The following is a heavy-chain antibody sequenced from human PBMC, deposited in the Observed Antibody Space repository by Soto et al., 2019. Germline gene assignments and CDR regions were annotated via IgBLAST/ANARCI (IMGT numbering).Heavy chain of an antibody. V-gene: IGHV1-58*02. CDR2: IVVGSGNT. CDR3: AIAPLTIFGVVIMSY. D-gene: IGHD3-3*01. CDR1: GFTFTSSA. J-gene: IGHJ4*02. Sequence: SVKVSCKASGFTFTSSAMQWVRQARGQRLEWIGWIVVGSGNTNYAQKFQGRVTMTEDTSTDTAYMELSSLRSEDTAVYYCAIAPLTIFGVVIMSYWGQETLVTVSS.